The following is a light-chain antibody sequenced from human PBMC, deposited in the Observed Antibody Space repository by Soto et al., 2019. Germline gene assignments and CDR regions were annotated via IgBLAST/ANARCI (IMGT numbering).Light chain of an antibody. V-gene: IGKV3-20*01. CDR3: QQYGSSPA. J-gene: IGKJ5*01. Sequence: EIVMTQSPATLSVSPGESATLSCRASQSVSTYLAWYQQKPGQAPRLLIYGASSRATGIPDRFSGSGSGTDFTLTISRLEPEDFAVYYCQQYGSSPAFGQGTRLEIK. CDR2: GAS. CDR1: QSVSTY.